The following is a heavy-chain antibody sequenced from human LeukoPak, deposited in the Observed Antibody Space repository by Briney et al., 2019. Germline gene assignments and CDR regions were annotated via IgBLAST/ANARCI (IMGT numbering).Heavy chain of an antibody. Sequence: PSETLSLTCTVSGGSISSYSWTWIRQPPGKGLEWIGYISYSGNTNYNPSLKSRVTISVDTSKNQFSLRLSSVTAADTAVYYCATSLMTTLTPIWGQGTMVTVSS. J-gene: IGHJ3*02. CDR2: ISYSGNT. CDR1: GGSISSYS. V-gene: IGHV4-59*13. D-gene: IGHD4-11*01. CDR3: ATSLMTTLTPI.